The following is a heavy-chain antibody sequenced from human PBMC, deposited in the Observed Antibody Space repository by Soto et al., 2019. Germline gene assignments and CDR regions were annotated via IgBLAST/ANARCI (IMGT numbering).Heavy chain of an antibody. J-gene: IGHJ4*02. CDR3: ARGSSSWPYYFDF. D-gene: IGHD6-13*01. Sequence: QVQLQESGPGLVKPSEALSLACSVSGGSISTYYWSWIRQPPEKGLEWIGFIYYSGSTNYNPSLKSRVTISVDTSKNQFSVKLSSVTAADTAVYYCARGSSSWPYYFDFWGQGALVTVSS. V-gene: IGHV4-59*01. CDR1: GGSISTYY. CDR2: IYYSGST.